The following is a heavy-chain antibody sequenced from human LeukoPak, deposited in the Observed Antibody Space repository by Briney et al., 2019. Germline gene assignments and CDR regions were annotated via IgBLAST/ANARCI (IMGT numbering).Heavy chain of an antibody. CDR3: ARVLVTMVRGVGAWFDP. D-gene: IGHD3-10*01. V-gene: IGHV4-59*01. Sequence: SETLSLTCTVSGGSISSYYWSWLRQPPGKGLEWIGYIYYSGSTNYNPSLKSRVTISVDTSKNQFSLKLSSVTAADTAVYYCARVLVTMVRGVGAWFDPWGQGTLVTVSS. CDR2: IYYSGST. CDR1: GGSISSYY. J-gene: IGHJ5*02.